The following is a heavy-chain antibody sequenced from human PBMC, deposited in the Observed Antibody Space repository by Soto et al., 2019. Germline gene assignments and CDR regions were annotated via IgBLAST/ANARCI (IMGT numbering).Heavy chain of an antibody. CDR2: IYWDDDK. Sequence: QITLKESGPTLVKPTQTLTLTCTFSAFSLSTSGVGVGWIRQPPGKALEWLTFIYWDDDKRYSPSLKSRLTITKDAAKNQVVLTMTLMYPVDTATYVCARVVAAGITYYFDSWGQGTLVTVSS. CDR1: AFSLSTSGVG. D-gene: IGHD3-10*01. CDR3: ARVVAAGITYYFDS. J-gene: IGHJ4*02. V-gene: IGHV2-5*02.